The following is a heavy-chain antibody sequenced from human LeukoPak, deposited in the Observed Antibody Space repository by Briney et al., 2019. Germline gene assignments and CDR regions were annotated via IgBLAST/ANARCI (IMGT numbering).Heavy chain of an antibody. Sequence: GESLKISCKGSGYSFTSYWIGWVRQMPGKGLERMGIIYPGDSDTRYSPSFQGQVTISADKSISTAYLQWSSLKASDTAMYYCARQYNWNDGGEDAFDIWGQGTMVTVSS. J-gene: IGHJ3*02. CDR1: GYSFTSYW. CDR2: IYPGDSDT. CDR3: ARQYNWNDGGEDAFDI. V-gene: IGHV5-51*01. D-gene: IGHD1-1*01.